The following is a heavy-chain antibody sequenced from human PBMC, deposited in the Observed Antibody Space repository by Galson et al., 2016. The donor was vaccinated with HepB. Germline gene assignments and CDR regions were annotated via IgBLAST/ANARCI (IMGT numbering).Heavy chain of an antibody. CDR1: GDSVSNKNVA. CDR3: ARAATALRSGWRTLAPRFYYNGMDV. CDR2: TYSKSKWHY. V-gene: IGHV6-1*01. J-gene: IGHJ6*02. Sequence: CAISGDSVSNKNVAWNWIRQSPSRGLEWLGGTYSKSKWHYDYADSEKSRITINPDTSKNQFSLQLSSVTPEDTAVYYCARAATALRSGWRTLAPRFYYNGMDVWGQGTTVTVSS. D-gene: IGHD6-19*01.